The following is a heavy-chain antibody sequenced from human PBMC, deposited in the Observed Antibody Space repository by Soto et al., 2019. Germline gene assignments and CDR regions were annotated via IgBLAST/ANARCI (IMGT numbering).Heavy chain of an antibody. CDR2: IGTAGDT. D-gene: IGHD5-18*01. Sequence: GGSLRLSCAASGFTFSSYDMHWVRQATGKGLEWVSAIGTAGDTYYPGSVKGRFTISRENAKNSLYLQMNSLRAEDTAAYYCARDGGYGPGYYYGMDVWGQGTTVTVSS. J-gene: IGHJ6*02. V-gene: IGHV3-13*01. CDR3: ARDGGYGPGYYYGMDV. CDR1: GFTFSSYD.